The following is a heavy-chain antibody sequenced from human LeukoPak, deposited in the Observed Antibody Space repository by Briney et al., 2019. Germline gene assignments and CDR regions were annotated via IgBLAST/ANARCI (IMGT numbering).Heavy chain of an antibody. J-gene: IGHJ3*02. CDR1: GGSFSGYY. CDR2: INHSGST. V-gene: IGHV4-34*01. D-gene: IGHD3-16*02. Sequence: SEALSLTCAVYGGSFSGYYWSWIRQPPGKGLEWIGEINHSGSTNYNPSLKSRVTISVDTSKNQFSLKLSSVTAADTAVYYCARGVIMGAFDIWGQGTMVTVSS. CDR3: ARGVIMGAFDI.